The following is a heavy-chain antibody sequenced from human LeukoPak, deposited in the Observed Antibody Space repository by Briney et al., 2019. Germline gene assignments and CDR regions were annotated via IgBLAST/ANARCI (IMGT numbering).Heavy chain of an antibody. CDR3: AKGSRCSSTSCPIDY. V-gene: IGHV3-23*01. J-gene: IGHJ4*02. CDR1: GFIFNSYA. D-gene: IGHD2-2*01. Sequence: GGSLRLSCAASGFIFNSYAMNWVRQAPGKGLEWVSALSVGGGDTYYADSVKGRFTISRDNSKNTVYLQMNFLRAEDTAVYYCAKGSRCSSTSCPIDYWGQGTLVTVSS. CDR2: LSVGGGDT.